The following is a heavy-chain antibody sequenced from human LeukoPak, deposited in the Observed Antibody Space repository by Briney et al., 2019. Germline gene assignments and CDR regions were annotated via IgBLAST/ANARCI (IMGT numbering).Heavy chain of an antibody. V-gene: IGHV4-59*01. CDR3: ARGIRMVRAVIRRFRFDY. CDR2: IYYSGST. Sequence: PSETLSLTCTVSGGSIDNYYWSWLRQPPGKGLEWIGCIYYSGSTNYNPSLASRVTVSVDTSKTQFSLKLSSVTAADTAMYYCARGIRMVRAVIRRFRFDYWGQGILVTVSS. CDR1: GGSIDNYY. D-gene: IGHD3-10*01. J-gene: IGHJ4*02.